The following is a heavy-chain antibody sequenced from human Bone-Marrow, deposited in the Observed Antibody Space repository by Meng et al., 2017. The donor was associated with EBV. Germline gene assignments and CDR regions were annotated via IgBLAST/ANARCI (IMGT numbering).Heavy chain of an antibody. CDR2: INHSGST. Sequence: QVQLQQWGAGLLKXXXXXSPPXPVYGGSFSGYYWSWIRQPPGKGLEWIGEINHSGSTNYNPSLKSRVTISVDTSKNQFSLKLSSVTAADTAVYYCARVSGYSSGWYAFDPWGQGTLVTVSS. J-gene: IGHJ5*02. D-gene: IGHD6-19*01. CDR1: GGSFSGYY. V-gene: IGHV4-34*01. CDR3: ARVSGYSSGWYAFDP.